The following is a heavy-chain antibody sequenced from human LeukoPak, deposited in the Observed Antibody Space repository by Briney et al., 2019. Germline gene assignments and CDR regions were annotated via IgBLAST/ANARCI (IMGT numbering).Heavy chain of an antibody. V-gene: IGHV4-59*01. CDR3: ASGDGVQTLNFDS. CDR2: IYYSGST. J-gene: IGHJ4*02. CDR1: GGSISSYY. Sequence: SETLSLTCSVSGGSISSYYWTWIRQPPGKGLEWIGYIYYSGSTNYNPSLKSRVTISVDTSKNQFSLKLSSVTAADTAVYYCASGDGVQTLNFDSWGQGTLVTVSS. D-gene: IGHD2-8*01.